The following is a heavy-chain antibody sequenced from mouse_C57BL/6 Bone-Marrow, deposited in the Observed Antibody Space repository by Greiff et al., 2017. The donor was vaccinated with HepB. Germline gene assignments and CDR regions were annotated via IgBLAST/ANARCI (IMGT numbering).Heavy chain of an antibody. J-gene: IGHJ4*01. Sequence: EVQGVESGGGLVKPGGSLKLSCAASGFTFSDYGMHWVRQAPEKGLEWVAYISSGSSTIYYADTVKGRFTIARDNAKNTLFLQMTSLRSEDTAMYYCANIYYGNYDAMDDWGQGTSVTVSS. D-gene: IGHD2-1*01. CDR1: GFTFSDYG. V-gene: IGHV5-17*01. CDR2: ISSGSSTI. CDR3: ANIYYGNYDAMDD.